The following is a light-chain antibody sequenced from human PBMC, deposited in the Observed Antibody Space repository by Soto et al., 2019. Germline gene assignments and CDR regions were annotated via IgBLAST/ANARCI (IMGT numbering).Light chain of an antibody. J-gene: IGKJ1*01. CDR1: QSVSSN. V-gene: IGKV3-15*01. Sequence: EIVMTQSPATLSVSPGERATLSCRASQSVSSNLAWYQQKPGQAPRLLIYGASPRATGIPARFSGSGSGTEFNLTISSLQSEDFAVYYCQQYNNWPRTFGQGTKVEIK. CDR2: GAS. CDR3: QQYNNWPRT.